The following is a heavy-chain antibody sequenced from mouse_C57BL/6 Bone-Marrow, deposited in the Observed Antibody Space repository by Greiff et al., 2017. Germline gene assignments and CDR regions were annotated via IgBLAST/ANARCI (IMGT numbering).Heavy chain of an antibody. Sequence: QVQLQQPGAELVKPGASVKLSCKASGYTFTSYWMHWVKQRPGQGLEWIGMIHPNSGSTNYNEKFKSKATLTVDKSSSTAYMQLSSLTSEDSAVYYCAYYYEAVFYYWGQGKLVTLT. D-gene: IGHD2-4*01. CDR2: IHPNSGST. J-gene: IGHJ3*01. CDR3: AYYYEAVFYY. V-gene: IGHV1-64*01. CDR1: GYTFTSYW.